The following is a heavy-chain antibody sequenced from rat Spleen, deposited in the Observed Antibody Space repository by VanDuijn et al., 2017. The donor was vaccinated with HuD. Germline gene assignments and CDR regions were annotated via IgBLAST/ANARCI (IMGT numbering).Heavy chain of an antibody. J-gene: IGHJ2*01. V-gene: IGHV5-7*01. D-gene: IGHD1-4*01. CDR1: GFTFSDYY. CDR2: ISYDGNNT. CDR3: ARPNYPGFNYFDY. Sequence: EVQLVESGGGLVQPGRSMKLSCAASGFTFSDYYMAWVRQAPTKGLEWVATISYDGNNTYYRDSVKGRFTISRDNAKSTLYLHMDSLRSEDTATYYCARPNYPGFNYFDYWGQGVMVTVSS.